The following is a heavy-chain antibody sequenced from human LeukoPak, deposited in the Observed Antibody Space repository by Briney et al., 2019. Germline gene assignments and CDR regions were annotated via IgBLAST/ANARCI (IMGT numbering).Heavy chain of an antibody. CDR1: GFTFSSYW. V-gene: IGHV3-7*03. D-gene: IGHD3-10*01. J-gene: IGHJ4*02. Sequence: GGSLRLSCAASGFTFSSYWMSWVRQAPGKGLEWVANIKQDGSEKYYVDSVKGRFTISRGSAKNSLYLQMNSLRAEDTAVYYCARDFYGSGYYFDYWGQGTLVTVSS. CDR2: IKQDGSEK. CDR3: ARDFYGSGYYFDY.